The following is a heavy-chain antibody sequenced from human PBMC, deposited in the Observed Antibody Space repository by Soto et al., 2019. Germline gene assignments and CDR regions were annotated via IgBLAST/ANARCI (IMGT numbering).Heavy chain of an antibody. J-gene: IGHJ6*02. CDR1: GDTFSSYA. CDR2: IIPIFGTA. CDR3: ARDGSCCRSRGSPMDV. Sequence: HVQLVQSGAEVKKPGSSVKVSCKASGDTFSSYAISWVRQAPGQGLEWMGGIIPIFGTANYAQTFQGRDTMTGDECTSTAYMELSSLLYEDTAVYYYARDGSCCRSRGSPMDVCGQRTTVTVSS. V-gene: IGHV1-69*01. D-gene: IGHD3-22*01.